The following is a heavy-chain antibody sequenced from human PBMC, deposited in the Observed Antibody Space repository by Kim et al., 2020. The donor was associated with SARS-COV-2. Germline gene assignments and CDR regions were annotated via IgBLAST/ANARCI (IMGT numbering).Heavy chain of an antibody. CDR1: GFTFSNAW. Sequence: GGSLRLSCAASGFTFSNAWMSWVRQAPGKGLEWVGRIKSKTDGGTTDYAAPVKGRFTISRDDSKNTLYLQMNSLKTEDTAVYYCQVSDCSSTSCPGLGWWFDPWGQGTLVTVSS. CDR2: IKSKTDGGTT. CDR3: QVSDCSSTSCPGLGWWFDP. D-gene: IGHD2-2*01. J-gene: IGHJ5*02. V-gene: IGHV3-15*01.